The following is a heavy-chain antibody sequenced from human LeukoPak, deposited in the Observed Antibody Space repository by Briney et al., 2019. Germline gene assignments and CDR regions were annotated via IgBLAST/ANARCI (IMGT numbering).Heavy chain of an antibody. CDR1: GGSISSSSYY. Sequence: SETLSLTCTVSGGSISSSSYYWGWIRQPPGKGLEWIGSIYYSGSTYYNPSLKSRVTISVDTSKNQFSLKLSSVTAADTAVYYCARLTINYGSGSYPGYWGQGTLVTVSS. V-gene: IGHV4-39*07. D-gene: IGHD3-10*01. CDR2: IYYSGST. CDR3: ARLTINYGSGSYPGY. J-gene: IGHJ4*02.